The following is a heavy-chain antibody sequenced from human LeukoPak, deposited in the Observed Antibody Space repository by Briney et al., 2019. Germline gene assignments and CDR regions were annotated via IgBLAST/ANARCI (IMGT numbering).Heavy chain of an antibody. Sequence: GGSLRLSCAASGFTFSSYDMHWVRQDTGKGLEWVSAIGTAGDAYYSASVKGRFTISRENAKNSSYLQMNSLRAGDTAVYYCARGGMDVWGKGTTVTVSS. V-gene: IGHV3-13*01. J-gene: IGHJ6*04. CDR2: IGTAGDA. CDR1: GFTFSSYD. CDR3: ARGGMDV.